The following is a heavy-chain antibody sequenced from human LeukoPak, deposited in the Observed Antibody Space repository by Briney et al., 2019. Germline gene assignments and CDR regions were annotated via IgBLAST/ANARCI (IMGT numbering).Heavy chain of an antibody. CDR1: GFTFSSYG. CDR3: CSGEQLGSLDY. D-gene: IGHD6-6*01. Sequence: GRSLRLSCAASGFTFSSYGMHWVRQAPGKGLEWVAVISYDGSNKYYADSVKGRFTISRDNSKNTLYLQMNSLRAEDTAVCYCCSGEQLGSLDYWGQGTLVTVSS. CDR2: ISYDGSNK. J-gene: IGHJ4*02. V-gene: IGHV3-30*03.